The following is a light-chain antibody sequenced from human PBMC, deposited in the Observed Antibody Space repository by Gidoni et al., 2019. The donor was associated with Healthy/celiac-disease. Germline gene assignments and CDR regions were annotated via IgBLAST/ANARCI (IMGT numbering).Light chain of an antibody. J-gene: IGKJ1*01. Sequence: DIQMTQSPSTRSASVGDRVTITCRASQSISFWLAWYQQKSGKAPKLLIYKASSLESGVPSRFSGSGSGTEFTLTTSSLQPDDFATYYCQQYNSYSTFGHGTKVEIK. CDR3: QQYNSYST. CDR1: QSISFW. CDR2: KAS. V-gene: IGKV1-5*03.